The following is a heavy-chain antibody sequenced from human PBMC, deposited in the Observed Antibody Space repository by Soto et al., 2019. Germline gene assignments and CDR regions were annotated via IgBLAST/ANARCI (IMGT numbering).Heavy chain of an antibody. Sequence: PGESLKISCKGSGYSFTSYWIGWVRQMPGKGLEWMGIIYPGDSDTRYSPSFQGQVTISADKSISTAYLQWSSLKASDTAMYYCARWIQLWSPMKYFDYWGQGTLVTVSS. CDR2: IYPGDSDT. V-gene: IGHV5-51*01. CDR1: GYSFTSYW. J-gene: IGHJ4*02. CDR3: ARWIQLWSPMKYFDY. D-gene: IGHD5-18*01.